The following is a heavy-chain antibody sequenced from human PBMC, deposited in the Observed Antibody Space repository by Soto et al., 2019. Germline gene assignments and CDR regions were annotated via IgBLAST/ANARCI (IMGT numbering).Heavy chain of an antibody. CDR3: ARWLGKDYYYGMDV. CDR1: GGTFSSYA. D-gene: IGHD6-19*01. Sequence: KVSCKASGGTFSSYAISWVRQAPGQGLEWMGGIIPIFGTANYAQKFQGRVTITADESTSTAYMELNSVTPEDTAVYYCARWLGKDYYYGMDVWGQGTTVTVSS. V-gene: IGHV1-69*01. CDR2: IIPIFGTA. J-gene: IGHJ6*02.